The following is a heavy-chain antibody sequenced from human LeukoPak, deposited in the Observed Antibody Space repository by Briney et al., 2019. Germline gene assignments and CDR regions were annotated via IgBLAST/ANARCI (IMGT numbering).Heavy chain of an antibody. V-gene: IGHV3-23*01. D-gene: IGHD3-3*01. CDR2: ISGSGGST. CDR1: GFTFSSYA. Sequence: PGGSLRLSCAASGFTFSSYAMSWVRQAPGKGLEWVSAISGSGGSTCYADSVKGRFTISRDNSKNTLYLQMNSPRAEDTAVYYCAKPRTYYDFWSGYYVLWGQGTLVTVSS. J-gene: IGHJ4*02. CDR3: AKPRTYYDFWSGYYVL.